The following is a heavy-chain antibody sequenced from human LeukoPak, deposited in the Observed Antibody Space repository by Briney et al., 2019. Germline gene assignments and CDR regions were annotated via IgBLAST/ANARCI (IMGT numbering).Heavy chain of an antibody. CDR3: ARGPSYYATPAFYSEY. Sequence: GGSLRLSCAASGFTFSAYSMKWVRQAPGEGLGWISAISSTSHYIYYADSVTGRFTSSRDNARHSLYLQMHSLRAEGTAVYYCARGPSYYATPAFYSEYWGQGILVTVSS. CDR2: ISSTSHYI. J-gene: IGHJ4*02. V-gene: IGHV3-21*01. D-gene: IGHD2-15*01. CDR1: GFTFSAYS.